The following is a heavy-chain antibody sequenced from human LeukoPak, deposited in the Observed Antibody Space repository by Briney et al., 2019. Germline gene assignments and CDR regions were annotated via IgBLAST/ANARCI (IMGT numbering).Heavy chain of an antibody. Sequence: ASVKVSCKASGYTFTSYDINWVRQATGQGLEWMGWKNPNSGNTGYAQKFQGRVTMTRNTSISTAYMELRSLRSDDTAVYYCARDGDYGARGHYYYYMDVWGKGTTVTVSS. CDR1: GYTFTSYD. CDR3: ARDGDYGARGHYYYYMDV. V-gene: IGHV1-8*01. D-gene: IGHD4-17*01. CDR2: KNPNSGNT. J-gene: IGHJ6*03.